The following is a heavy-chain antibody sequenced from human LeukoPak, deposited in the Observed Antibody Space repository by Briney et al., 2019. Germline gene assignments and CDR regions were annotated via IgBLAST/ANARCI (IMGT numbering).Heavy chain of an antibody. V-gene: IGHV3-23*01. Sequence: GGSLRLSCAASGFTFSKYAMSWVRQAPGKGLEWVSTVNDRGTGTYYADSVKGRFTISRDNSKNTLYLQMNSLRAEDTAVYYCARADDYGDSVQFDYWGQGTLVTVSS. CDR1: GFTFSKYA. CDR2: VNDRGTGT. J-gene: IGHJ4*02. D-gene: IGHD4-17*01. CDR3: ARADDYGDSVQFDY.